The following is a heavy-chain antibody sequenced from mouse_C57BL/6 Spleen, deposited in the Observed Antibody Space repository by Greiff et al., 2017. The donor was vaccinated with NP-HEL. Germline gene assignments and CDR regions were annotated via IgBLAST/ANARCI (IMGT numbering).Heavy chain of an antibody. Sequence: EVQLQQSGPELVKPGASVKISCKASGYTFTDYYMNWVKQSHGKSLEWIGDINPNNGGTSYNQKFKGKATLTVDKSSSTAYMELRSLTSEDSAVYYCARSYGNYRYYYAMDCWGQGTSVTVSS. CDR2: INPNNGGT. CDR3: ARSYGNYRYYYAMDC. J-gene: IGHJ4*01. CDR1: GYTFTDYY. D-gene: IGHD2-1*01. V-gene: IGHV1-26*01.